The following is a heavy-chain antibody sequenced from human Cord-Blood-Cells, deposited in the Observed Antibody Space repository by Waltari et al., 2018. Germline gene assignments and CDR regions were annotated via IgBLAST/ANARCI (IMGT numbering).Heavy chain of an antibody. CDR1: GFTFSSYS. Sequence: EVQLVESGGGLVKPGGSLRLSCAASGFTFSSYSMNWVRLAPGKGLEWVSSISSSSSYIYYADSVKGRFTISRDNAKNSLYLQMNSLRAEDTAVYYCARDSVGSLYWYFDLWGRGTLVTVSS. CDR3: ARDSVGSLYWYFDL. CDR2: ISSSSSYI. V-gene: IGHV3-21*01. J-gene: IGHJ2*01. D-gene: IGHD1-26*01.